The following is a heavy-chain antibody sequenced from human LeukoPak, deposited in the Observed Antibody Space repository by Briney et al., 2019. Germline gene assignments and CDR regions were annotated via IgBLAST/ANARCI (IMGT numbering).Heavy chain of an antibody. CDR1: GYTFTSYG. V-gene: IGHV1-18*01. CDR2: ISAYNGNT. D-gene: IGHD3-22*01. CDR3: ARGMYYYDSSGYQGVFDY. Sequence: VASVKVSCKASGYTFTSYGISRVRQAPGQGLEWMGWISAYNGNTNYAQKLQGRVTMTTDTSTSTAYMELRSLRSDDTAVYYCARGMYYYDSSGYQGVFDYWGQGTLVTVSS. J-gene: IGHJ4*02.